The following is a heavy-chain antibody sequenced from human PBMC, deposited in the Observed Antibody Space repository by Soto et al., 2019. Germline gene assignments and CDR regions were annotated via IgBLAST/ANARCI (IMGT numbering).Heavy chain of an antibody. Sequence: SETLSLNCTVAGGSISKYYWSWIRQPPGKGLEWIGHVSNTGSTNHNPSLKSRVTISIDTSKNQFSLKLSSVTAADTAVYYCARAGPLAGPLAYWGQGTLVTVSS. V-gene: IGHV4-59*08. J-gene: IGHJ4*02. D-gene: IGHD6-19*01. CDR1: GGSISKYY. CDR2: VSNTGST. CDR3: ARAGPLAGPLAY.